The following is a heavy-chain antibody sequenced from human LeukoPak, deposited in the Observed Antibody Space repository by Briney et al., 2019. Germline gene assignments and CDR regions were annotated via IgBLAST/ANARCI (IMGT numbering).Heavy chain of an antibody. CDR3: ASEGVVGVTAHFDY. D-gene: IGHD1-26*01. CDR2: ITSSSSHT. Sequence: PGGSLRLSCAASGFTFSIYSMNWVRQAPGKGLEWVSSITSSSSHTFYADSVKGLFTISRDNAKSSLYLQMHNLRADDTAVYYCASEGVVGVTAHFDYWGQGTLVTVSS. V-gene: IGHV3-21*01. J-gene: IGHJ4*02. CDR1: GFTFSIYS.